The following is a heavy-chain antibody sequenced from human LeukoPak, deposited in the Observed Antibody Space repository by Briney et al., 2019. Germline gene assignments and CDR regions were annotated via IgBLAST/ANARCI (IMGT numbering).Heavy chain of an antibody. D-gene: IGHD5-18*01. CDR2: ISWNSGSI. Sequence: GGSLRLSCAASGFTFDDYAMHWVRQAPGKGLEWVSGISWNSGSIGYADSVKGRFTISRDNAKNSLYLQMNSLRAEDTALYYCARGQHIESSWIQHGLRGAFDYWGQGTLVTVSS. J-gene: IGHJ4*02. CDR1: GFTFDDYA. CDR3: ARGQHIESSWIQHGLRGAFDY. V-gene: IGHV3-9*01.